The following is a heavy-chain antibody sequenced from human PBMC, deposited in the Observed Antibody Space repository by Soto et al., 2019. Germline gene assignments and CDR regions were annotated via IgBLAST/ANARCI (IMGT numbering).Heavy chain of an antibody. J-gene: IGHJ5*02. CDR2: INHSGST. D-gene: IGHD6-19*01. Sequence: SETLSLTCAVYGWSFSGYYWSWIRQPPGKGLEWIGEINHSGSTNYNPSLKSRVTISVDTSKNQFSLKLSSVTAADTAVYYCARGGGAEAVAGTWFDPWGQGTLVTVSS. CDR3: ARGGGAEAVAGTWFDP. CDR1: GWSFSGYY. V-gene: IGHV4-34*01.